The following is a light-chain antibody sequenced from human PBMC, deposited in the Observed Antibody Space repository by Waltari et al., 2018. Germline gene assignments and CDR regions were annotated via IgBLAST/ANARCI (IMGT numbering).Light chain of an antibody. Sequence: QSALTQPRSVSGSPGQSITISCTGTSSDVGGYNYVSWYQQHPDKAPKLIIYDINKRPSGVPDRLSGSKSGNTASLTISGLQAEDEADYYCCSYVGSNIYWVFGGGTKLTVL. CDR3: CSYVGSNIYWV. CDR2: DIN. CDR1: SSDVGGYNY. V-gene: IGLV2-11*01. J-gene: IGLJ3*02.